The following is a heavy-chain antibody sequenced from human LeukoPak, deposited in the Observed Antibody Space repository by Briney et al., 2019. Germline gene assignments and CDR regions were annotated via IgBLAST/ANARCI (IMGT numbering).Heavy chain of an antibody. CDR1: GFTFSSYS. V-gene: IGHV3-23*01. CDR3: AKDASTVILRFDY. D-gene: IGHD4-17*01. Sequence: PGGSLRLSCAASGFTFSSYSMNWVRQAPGKGLEWVSVFGGVSDSTHYADSVKGRFTISRDNSKNTLYLQMNSLRAEDTAVYYCAKDASTVILRFDYWGQGTLVTVSS. CDR2: FGGVSDST. J-gene: IGHJ4*02.